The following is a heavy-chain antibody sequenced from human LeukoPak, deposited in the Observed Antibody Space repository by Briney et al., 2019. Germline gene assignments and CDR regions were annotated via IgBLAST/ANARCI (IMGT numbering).Heavy chain of an antibody. J-gene: IGHJ4*02. Sequence: GGSLRLSCAASGFTFSGSTVHLVRQASGKALEWVGRIKSKTNKYATAYAASVKGRFTISRDDSKNTAYLQMNSLKTEDTAVYYCTRGGDSDYWGQGTQVTVSS. D-gene: IGHD2-21*02. V-gene: IGHV3-73*01. CDR2: IKSKTNKYAT. CDR1: GFTFSGST. CDR3: TRGGDSDY.